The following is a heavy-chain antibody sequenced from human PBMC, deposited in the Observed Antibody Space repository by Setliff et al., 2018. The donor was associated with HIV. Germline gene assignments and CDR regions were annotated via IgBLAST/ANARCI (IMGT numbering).Heavy chain of an antibody. D-gene: IGHD2-21*01. Sequence: SVKVSCKAAGGIFRSYAISWVRQAPGQGLEWMGGIVPASGSTTYAQKFEGRVTITADESTASAYMDLSGLRSDDAAVYFCVVGVNYFNLNPYDVWGQGTMVTVSS. J-gene: IGHJ3*01. CDR2: IVPASGST. V-gene: IGHV1-69*13. CDR1: GGIFRSYA. CDR3: VVGVNYFNLNPYDV.